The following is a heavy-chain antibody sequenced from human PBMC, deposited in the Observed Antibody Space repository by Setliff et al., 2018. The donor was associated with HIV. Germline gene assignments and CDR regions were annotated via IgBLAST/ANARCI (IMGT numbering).Heavy chain of an antibody. Sequence: SETLSLTCSVSGVSIVSGGFYYSWIRQHPGKGLEWLGTVYYTGKTYYNPSLQSRLTMSADTSKNQLYLRLNSVTAADTAVYYCATTYCRGADCPQMYDYWGQGTLVTVSS. CDR2: VYYTGKT. CDR1: GVSIVSGGFY. D-gene: IGHD2-21*02. J-gene: IGHJ4*02. CDR3: ATTYCRGADCPQMYDY. V-gene: IGHV4-31*03.